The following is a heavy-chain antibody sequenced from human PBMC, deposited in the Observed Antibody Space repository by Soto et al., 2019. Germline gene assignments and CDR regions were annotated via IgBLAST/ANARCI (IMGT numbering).Heavy chain of an antibody. CDR3: AHGSGWLFDY. CDR1: GFSLRDYAVG. J-gene: IGHJ4*02. V-gene: IGHV2-5*01. D-gene: IGHD6-19*01. CDR2: IYWNDNE. Sequence: QITLKESGPTLVKPTQTLTLTCTFSGFSLRDYAVGVGWIRQPPGKALEWLSFIYWNDNEYYSPSLRSRLTISKDTSKNQVVLTMTNMDPVDTATYYCAHGSGWLFDYWGQGTPVTLSS.